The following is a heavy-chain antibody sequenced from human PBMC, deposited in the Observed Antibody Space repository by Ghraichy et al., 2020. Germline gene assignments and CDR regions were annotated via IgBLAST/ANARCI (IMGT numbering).Heavy chain of an antibody. CDR1: GFTFSEYY. D-gene: IGHD3-10*01. CDR3: ARILLWFGAYY. CDR2: SSSSGSRI. Sequence: LSLTCAASGFTFSEYYVSWIRQAPGKGLEWVSYSSSSGSRIYYADSVKGRFTVSRDNAKNSLSLQMNSLRAEDTAVYYCARILLWFGAYYWGQGTLVTVSS. J-gene: IGHJ4*02. V-gene: IGHV3-11*01.